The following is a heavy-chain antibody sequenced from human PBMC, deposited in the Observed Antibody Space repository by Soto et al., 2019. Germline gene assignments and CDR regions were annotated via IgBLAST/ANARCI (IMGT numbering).Heavy chain of an antibody. D-gene: IGHD6-13*01. CDR2: IYYSGST. Sequence: SETLSLTCTVSGGSISSSSYYWGWIRQPPGKGLEWIGSIYYSGSTYYNPSLKSRVTISVDTSKNQFSLKLSSVTAADTAVYYCARLAAGTLSDWFDPWGQGTLVTVSS. CDR1: GGSISSSSYY. CDR3: ARLAAGTLSDWFDP. V-gene: IGHV4-39*07. J-gene: IGHJ5*02.